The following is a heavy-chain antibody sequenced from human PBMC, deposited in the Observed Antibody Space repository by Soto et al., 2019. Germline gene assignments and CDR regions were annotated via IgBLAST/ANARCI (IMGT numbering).Heavy chain of an antibody. Sequence: GGSLRLSCAASGFTFRSYSMNWVRQAPGKGLEWVSSISSSSSYIYYADSVKGRFTISRDNAKNSLYLQMNSLKAVDTAVYFCASGFEYSSSSVLSDIRGQGKMVTV. CDR2: ISSSSSYI. V-gene: IGHV3-21*01. CDR1: GFTFRSYS. J-gene: IGHJ3*02. CDR3: ASGFEYSSSSVLSDI. D-gene: IGHD6-6*01.